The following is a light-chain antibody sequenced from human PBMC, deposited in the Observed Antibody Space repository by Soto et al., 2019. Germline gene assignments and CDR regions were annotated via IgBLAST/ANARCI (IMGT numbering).Light chain of an antibody. CDR2: GAS. CDR1: QNIRSF. J-gene: IGKJ1*01. CDR3: QQSYDSPCA. V-gene: IGKV1-39*01. Sequence: DIQMTQSPASLSASVGDRVTITCRASQNIRSFLNWYQQKPGKAPKLLIYGASSLQIGVPSRFSGSGSGTEFTLTISSLQPEDFASYYCQQSYDSPCAFGPGTKVEVK.